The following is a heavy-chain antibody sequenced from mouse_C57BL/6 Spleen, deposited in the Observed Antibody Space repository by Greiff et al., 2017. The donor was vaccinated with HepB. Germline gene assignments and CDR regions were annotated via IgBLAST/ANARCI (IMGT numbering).Heavy chain of an antibody. Sequence: VQLQQSGPELVKPGASVKISCKASGYSFTGYYMNWVKQSPEKSLEWIGEINPSTGGTTYNQKFKAKATLTVDKSSSTAYMQLKSLTSEDSAVYYCARERNAVVARNWYFDVWGTGTTVTVSS. D-gene: IGHD1-1*01. CDR1: GYSFTGYY. CDR2: INPSTGGT. J-gene: IGHJ1*03. CDR3: ARERNAVVARNWYFDV. V-gene: IGHV1-42*01.